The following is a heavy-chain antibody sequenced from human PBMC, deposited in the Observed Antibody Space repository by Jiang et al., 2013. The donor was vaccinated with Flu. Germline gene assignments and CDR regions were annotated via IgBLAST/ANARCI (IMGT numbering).Heavy chain of an antibody. D-gene: IGHD1-26*01. V-gene: IGHV4-59*01. J-gene: IGHJ4*02. CDR2: INYSGST. CDR3: ARAVGAILFDY. Sequence: GSGLVKPSETLSLTCTVSDDSISNYYWSWIRQPPGKGLEWIGYINYSGSTNYNPSLKSRVTISVDTSKKQFSLKLSSVTAADTAVYYCARAVGAILFDYWGQGNPGHRLL. CDR1: DDSISNYY.